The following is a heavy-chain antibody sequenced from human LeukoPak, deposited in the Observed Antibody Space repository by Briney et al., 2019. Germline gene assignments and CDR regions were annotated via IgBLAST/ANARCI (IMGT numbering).Heavy chain of an antibody. CDR3: AKDFDWGPTFDY. V-gene: IGHV3-23*01. D-gene: IGHD3-9*01. CDR1: GFTFNTYS. CDR2: ISSTGGST. Sequence: GGSLRLSCAASGFTFNTYSLNWVRQAPGKGLEWVSAISSTGGSTYYADSVKGRFTISRDNSKNTLYLQMNSLRAEDTAVYYCAKDFDWGPTFDYWGQGTLVTVSS. J-gene: IGHJ4*02.